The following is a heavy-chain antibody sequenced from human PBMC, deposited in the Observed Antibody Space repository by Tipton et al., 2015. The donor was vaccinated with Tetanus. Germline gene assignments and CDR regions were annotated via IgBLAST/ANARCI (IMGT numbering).Heavy chain of an antibody. Sequence: QLVQSGGGVVQPGRSQRLSCSASGFTFTRYAMHWIRQVPGKGLEWLAVITFDGNTKYYADSVKGRFTFSRDNSQSTLYLQMNSLKVEDTAVYYCAREDGGPTLDYFDSWGQGALVLVSS. J-gene: IGHJ4*02. D-gene: IGHD3-16*01. CDR1: GFTFTRYA. CDR2: ITFDGNTK. V-gene: IGHV3-30*04. CDR3: AREDGGPTLDYFDS.